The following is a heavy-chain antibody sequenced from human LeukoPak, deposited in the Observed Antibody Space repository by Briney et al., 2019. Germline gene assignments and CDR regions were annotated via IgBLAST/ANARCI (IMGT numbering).Heavy chain of an antibody. Sequence: GGSLRLSCVASGFTLEDYGMSWVRQGPGKGLEWVAGINWNGGSTGYADSVKGRFTISRDNAKNSLYLQMNSLRAEDTAVYYCARRSGSYNGRYYYYMDVWGKGTTVTISS. D-gene: IGHD3-10*01. V-gene: IGHV3-20*04. CDR3: ARRSGSYNGRYYYYMDV. CDR2: INWNGGST. J-gene: IGHJ6*03. CDR1: GFTLEDYG.